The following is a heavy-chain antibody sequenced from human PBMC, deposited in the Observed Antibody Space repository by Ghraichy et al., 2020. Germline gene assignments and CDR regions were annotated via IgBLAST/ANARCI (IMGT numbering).Heavy chain of an antibody. CDR2: VYTTGKT. D-gene: IGHD1-14*01. CDR1: GGPLSNYY. J-gene: IGHJ4*02. Sequence: SETLSLTCTVSGGPLSNYYWNWIRQSAEKGLEWIGRVYTTGKTNYSPSLNRRLTMSLDTSSNQLTLQLTSVTAADTAVYYCVGAPAGTYQFDFWGQGTLVTVSS. CDR3: VGAPAGTYQFDF. V-gene: IGHV4-4*07.